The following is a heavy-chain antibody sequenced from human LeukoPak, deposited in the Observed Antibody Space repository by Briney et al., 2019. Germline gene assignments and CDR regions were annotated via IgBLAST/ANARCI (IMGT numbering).Heavy chain of an antibody. V-gene: IGHV3-48*01. D-gene: IGHD6-6*01. CDR3: ARDSSSSEVLVWGSYYYYMDV. J-gene: IGHJ6*03. CDR1: GFTFSSYS. Sequence: GGSLRLSCAASGFTFSSYSMNWVRQAPGKGLEWVSYISSSSSTIYYADSVKGRFTISRDNAKNSLYLQMNSLRAEDTAVYYCARDSSSSEVLVWGSYYYYMDVWGKGTTVTVSS. CDR2: ISSSSSTI.